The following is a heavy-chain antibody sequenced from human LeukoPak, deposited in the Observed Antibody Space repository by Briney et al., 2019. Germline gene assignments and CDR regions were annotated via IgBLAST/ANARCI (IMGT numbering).Heavy chain of an antibody. CDR1: GYTFTRYY. D-gene: IGHD3-3*01. Sequence: PGASVKVSRKASGYTFTRYYMHWVRQAPGQGLEWMGWMNPNSGNTGYAQKFQGRVTMTRNTSISTAYMELSSLRSEDTAVYYCARCVVSGYGNDYWGQGTLVTVSS. J-gene: IGHJ4*02. V-gene: IGHV1-8*01. CDR3: ARCVVSGYGNDY. CDR2: MNPNSGNT.